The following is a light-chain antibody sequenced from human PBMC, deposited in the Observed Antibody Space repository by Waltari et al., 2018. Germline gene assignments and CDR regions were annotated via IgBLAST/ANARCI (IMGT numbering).Light chain of an antibody. CDR1: RAIANH. CDR2: DAS. CDR3: QQFNTGYS. Sequence: IVTTQDPATLSVSPGEAATLSCRASRAIANHLARYQQKPGQALRLLIYDASTSATGIPARFSGSWSGTEFTLTITSLQSEDSAVYFCQQFNTGYSFGQGTKLEIK. V-gene: IGKV3-15*01. J-gene: IGKJ2*01.